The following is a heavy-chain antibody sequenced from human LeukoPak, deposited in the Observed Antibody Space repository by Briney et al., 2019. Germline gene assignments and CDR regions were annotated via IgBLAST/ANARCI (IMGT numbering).Heavy chain of an antibody. J-gene: IGHJ4*02. V-gene: IGHV1-69*13. D-gene: IGHD6-13*01. CDR1: GGTFSSYA. Sequence: SVEVSCKASGGTFSSYAISWVRQAPGQGLEWMGGIIPIFGTANYAQKFQGRVTITADESTSTAYMELSSLRSEDTAVYYCARARSIAASFDYWGQGTLVTVSS. CDR2: IIPIFGTA. CDR3: ARARSIAASFDY.